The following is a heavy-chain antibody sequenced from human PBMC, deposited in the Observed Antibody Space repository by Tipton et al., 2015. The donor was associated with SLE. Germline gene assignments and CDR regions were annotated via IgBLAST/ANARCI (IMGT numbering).Heavy chain of an antibody. D-gene: IGHD4-11*01. V-gene: IGHV4-39*01. CDR2: IYYTGTI. CDR1: GGSIRSSSYY. CDR3: ARRRGMTTVANFDY. Sequence: TLSLTCTVSGGSIRSSSYYWGWIRQPPGKGLEWIGSIYYTGTIYYNPSLKSRVTISVDTSKNQFSLKLSSVTAADTAVYYCARRRGMTTVANFDYWGQGTLVTV. J-gene: IGHJ4*02.